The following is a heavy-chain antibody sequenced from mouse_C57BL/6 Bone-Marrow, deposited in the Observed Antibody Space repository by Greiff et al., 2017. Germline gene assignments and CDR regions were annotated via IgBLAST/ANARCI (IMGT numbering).Heavy chain of an antibody. D-gene: IGHD2-2*01. J-gene: IGHJ3*01. CDR2: IYPGSGST. CDR1: GYTFTSYW. V-gene: IGHV1-55*01. CDR3: ATIYYGYGGFAY. Sequence: QVQLQQPGAELVKPGASVKMSCKASGYTFTSYWITWVKQRPGQGLEWIVDIYPGSGSTNYNEKFKGKATLTADKSSSTAYMQFSSLTSEDAAIYYCATIYYGYGGFAYWGQGALVTVSA.